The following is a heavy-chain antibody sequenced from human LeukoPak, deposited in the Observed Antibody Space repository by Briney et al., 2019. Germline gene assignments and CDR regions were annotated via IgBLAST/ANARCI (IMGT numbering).Heavy chain of an antibody. CDR1: GFTFSSHA. CDR3: AKGPFFDWLSGAFDF. V-gene: IGHV3-30*02. D-gene: IGHD3-9*01. CDR2: IRYDGSNQ. J-gene: IGHJ3*01. Sequence: GGSLRLSCAASGFTFSSHAIHWVRQAPDKGLEWVAFIRYDGSNQYYADSVKGRFTISRDNSKNMCYLQMNSLRTEDTAVYYCAKGPFFDWLSGAFDFWGQGTAVTVSS.